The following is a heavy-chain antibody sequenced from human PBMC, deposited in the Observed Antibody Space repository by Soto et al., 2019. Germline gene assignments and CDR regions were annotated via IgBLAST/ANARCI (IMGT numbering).Heavy chain of an antibody. Sequence: QVQLVQSGAEVKKPGSSVKVSCMASGGTFSRYTISWVRQAPGQGLEWMGRIIPILDIPNYAQNFQGRVTITADKSTSTAYMELSSLRSDDTAVYYCASHFTGVLVLGASPPGGDNYGWDVWGQGTTVTVSS. CDR1: GGTFSRYT. CDR3: ASHFTGVLVLGASPPGGDNYGWDV. D-gene: IGHD2-15*01. J-gene: IGHJ6*02. CDR2: IIPILDIP. V-gene: IGHV1-69*02.